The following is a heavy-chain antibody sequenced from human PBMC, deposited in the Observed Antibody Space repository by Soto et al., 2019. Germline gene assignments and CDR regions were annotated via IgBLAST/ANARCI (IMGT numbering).Heavy chain of an antibody. V-gene: IGHV4-59*01. CDR2: IYYSGST. J-gene: IGHJ4*02. CDR1: GGSISSYY. CDR3: ARADTVTRLDY. Sequence: PSETLSLTCTISGGSISSYYWSWIRQPPGKGLEWIGYIYYSGSTNYNPSLKSRVTISVDTSKNQFSLKLSSVTAADTAVYYCARADTVTRLDYWGQGTLVTVSS. D-gene: IGHD4-17*01.